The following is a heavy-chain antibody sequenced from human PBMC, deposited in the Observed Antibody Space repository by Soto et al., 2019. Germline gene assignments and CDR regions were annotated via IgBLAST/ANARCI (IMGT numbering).Heavy chain of an antibody. CDR1: GGTFSSYA. V-gene: IGHV1-69*13. J-gene: IGHJ4*02. CDR2: IIPIFGTA. CDR3: ARIRKGSGYSYGLDY. D-gene: IGHD5-18*01. Sequence: SVKVSCKASGGTFSSYAISWVRQAPGQGLEWMGGIIPIFGTANYAQKFQGRVTITADESTSTAYMELSSLRSEDTAVYYCARIRKGSGYSYGLDYWGQGTLVTVSS.